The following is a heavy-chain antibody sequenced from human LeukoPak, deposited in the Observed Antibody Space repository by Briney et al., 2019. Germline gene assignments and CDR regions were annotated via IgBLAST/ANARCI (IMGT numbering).Heavy chain of an antibody. Sequence: GASVKVSFKASGYTFTSYGISWVRQAPGQGVEWMGWISAYNGNTNYAQKLQGRVTMTTDTSTSTAYMALRSLRSDDTAVYYCARDPDGYNLNYASDDAFDIWGQGTMVTVSS. V-gene: IGHV1-18*01. CDR1: GYTFTSYG. CDR3: ARDPDGYNLNYASDDAFDI. D-gene: IGHD5-24*01. J-gene: IGHJ3*02. CDR2: ISAYNGNT.